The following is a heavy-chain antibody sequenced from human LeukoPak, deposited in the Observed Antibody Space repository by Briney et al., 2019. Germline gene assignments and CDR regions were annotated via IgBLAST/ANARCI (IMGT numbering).Heavy chain of an antibody. Sequence: PGGSLRLSCEASGFNFSDVWMNWVRQAPGKGLEWIGRIKTKTDGRATEYAAPAKGRFTISRDDSKSTVYLHMNSLKTEDTALYYCVTRITSTGGYWGQGTLVTVSS. J-gene: IGHJ4*02. V-gene: IGHV3-15*01. D-gene: IGHD3-16*01. CDR1: GFNFSDVW. CDR2: IKTKTDGRAT. CDR3: VTRITSTGGY.